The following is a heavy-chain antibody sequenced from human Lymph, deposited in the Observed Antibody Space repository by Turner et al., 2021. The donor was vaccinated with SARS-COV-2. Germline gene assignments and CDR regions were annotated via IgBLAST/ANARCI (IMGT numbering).Heavy chain of an antibody. CDR2: IYPGDSDT. CDR3: ARLPIARGYSGYDLYYFDY. Sequence: EVQPFQSGAAVKQPGESLQHSCKGSVGLFPTYWIGWVRQMRGKGLEWMGIIYPGDSDTSDSPSFQGQVTITADKTISTAYLQWSSLKASDTAMYYCARLPIARGYSGYDLYYFDYWGQGTLVTVSS. CDR1: VGLFPTYW. D-gene: IGHD5-12*01. V-gene: IGHV5-51*01. J-gene: IGHJ4*02.